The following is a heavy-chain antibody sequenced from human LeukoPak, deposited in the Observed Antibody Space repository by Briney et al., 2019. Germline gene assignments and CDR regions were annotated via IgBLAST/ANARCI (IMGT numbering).Heavy chain of an antibody. CDR2: INPNSGGT. CDR3: ARARRYYDSSGYFSDAFDI. Sequence: ASVKVSCKASGYTFTGYYMHWVRQAPGQGLEWMGWINPNSGGTNYAQKFQGRVTMTRNTSISTAYMELSSLRSEDTAVYYCARARRYYDSSGYFSDAFDIWGQGTMVTVS. CDR1: GYTFTGYY. D-gene: IGHD3-22*01. V-gene: IGHV1-2*02. J-gene: IGHJ3*02.